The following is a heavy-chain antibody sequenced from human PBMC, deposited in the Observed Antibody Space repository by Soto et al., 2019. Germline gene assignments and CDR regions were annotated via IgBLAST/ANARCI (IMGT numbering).Heavy chain of an antibody. V-gene: IGHV1-69*12. Sequence: VQFVQSGAELKKPGSSVRVSCRASGGTIKTYTLSWVRQAPGQGLEWMGAFIPSFPAPNFAQRFKGRLTLTADESTNTGFMELSCLRPEDTALYFCATGEVVPSFPNWLDTWGQGTHVIVSS. CDR3: ATGEVVPSFPNWLDT. CDR1: GGTIKTYT. D-gene: IGHD2-21*01. CDR2: FIPSFPAP. J-gene: IGHJ5*02.